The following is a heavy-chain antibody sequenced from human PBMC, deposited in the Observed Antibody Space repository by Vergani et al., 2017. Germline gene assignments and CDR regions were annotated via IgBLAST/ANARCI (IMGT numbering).Heavy chain of an antibody. CDR2: IHHSGDT. CDR3: ARHRGSGGFFPSSYFYGMGV. D-gene: IGHD3-10*01. V-gene: IGHV4-38-2*01. J-gene: IGHJ6*02. CDR1: DSSIMTNPY. Sequence: QVQLQESGPGLVKPSETLTLTCDVSDSSIMTNPYWGWFRQSPGKGLGWIGCIHHSGDTHYNSSLKSRVCISIVSSSKFSLSLTSVTAADTAIYYCARHRGSGGFFPSSYFYGMGVWGHGTTGTVSS.